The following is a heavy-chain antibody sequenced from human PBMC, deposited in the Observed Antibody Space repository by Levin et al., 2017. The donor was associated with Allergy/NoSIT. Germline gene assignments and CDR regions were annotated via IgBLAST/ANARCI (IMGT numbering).Heavy chain of an antibody. V-gene: IGHV3-48*02. D-gene: IGHD2-15*01. Sequence: QAGGSLRLSCAASGFTFSRYTMNWVRQAPGKGLEWLSYISSGTGTRYYAYSLKGRFTVSRDNAKNSLYLQMNSLRDDDTAVYYCVREGGWWAPYYFDLWGQGTLVTVSS. J-gene: IGHJ4*02. CDR3: VREGGWWAPYYFDL. CDR1: GFTFSRYT. CDR2: ISSGTGTR.